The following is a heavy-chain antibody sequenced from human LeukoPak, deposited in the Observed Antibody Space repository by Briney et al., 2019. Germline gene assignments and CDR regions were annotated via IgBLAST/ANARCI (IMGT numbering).Heavy chain of an antibody. CDR3: AREYCSSTSCYDDWFDP. V-gene: IGHV3-30*04. J-gene: IGHJ5*02. D-gene: IGHD2-2*01. CDR1: GFTFSSYA. Sequence: PGGSLRLSCAASGFTFSSYAMHWVRQAPGKGMGWEAVISYDGSNKYYADFVKGRFTISRDNAKDTLYLQMNSLRAEATAVYYCAREYCSSTSCYDDWFDPWGQGTLVTVSS. CDR2: ISYDGSNK.